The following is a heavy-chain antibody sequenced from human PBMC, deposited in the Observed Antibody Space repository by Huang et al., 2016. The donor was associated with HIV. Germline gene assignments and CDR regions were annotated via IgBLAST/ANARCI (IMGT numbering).Heavy chain of an antibody. J-gene: IGHJ5*01. CDR2: ISYDGSNK. D-gene: IGHD2-2*01. Sequence: QVQLVESGGGVVQPGRSLRLSCAASGFTFSNYAMHWVRQAPGKGLEWVAVISYDGSNKYYVDSVKGRFTISREKSKNTLYLQVNSLRPEDTAVYYCARDIAIPVAKTANWFDSWGQGTLVTVSS. CDR1: GFTFSNYA. V-gene: IGHV3-30-3*01. CDR3: ARDIAIPVAKTANWFDS.